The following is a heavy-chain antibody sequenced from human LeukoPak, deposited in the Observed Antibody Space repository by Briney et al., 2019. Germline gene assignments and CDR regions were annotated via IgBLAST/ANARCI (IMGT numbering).Heavy chain of an antibody. CDR2: IYYSGST. CDR1: GGSISSYY. V-gene: IGHV4-59*01. Sequence: SETLSLTRTVSGGSISSYYWSWIRQPPGKGLECIGYIYYSGSTNYNPSLKSRVTISVDTSKNQFSLKLSSVTAADTAVYYCARDTNDAFDIWGQGTMVTVSS. J-gene: IGHJ3*02. D-gene: IGHD1-1*01. CDR3: ARDTNDAFDI.